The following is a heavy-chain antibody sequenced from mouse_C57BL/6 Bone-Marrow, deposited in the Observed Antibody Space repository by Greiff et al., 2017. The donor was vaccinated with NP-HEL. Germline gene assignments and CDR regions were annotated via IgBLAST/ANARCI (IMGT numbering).Heavy chain of an antibody. CDR3: ARKIPITTVVATGAMDY. D-gene: IGHD1-1*01. CDR2: INPNNGGT. CDR1: GYTFTDYY. V-gene: IGHV1-26*01. J-gene: IGHJ4*01. Sequence: VQLQQSGPELVKPGASVKISCKASGYTFTDYYMNWVKQSHGKSLEWIGDINPNNGGTSYNQKFKGKATLTVDKSSSTAYMELRSLTSEDSAVYYCARKIPITTVVATGAMDYWGQGTSVTVSS.